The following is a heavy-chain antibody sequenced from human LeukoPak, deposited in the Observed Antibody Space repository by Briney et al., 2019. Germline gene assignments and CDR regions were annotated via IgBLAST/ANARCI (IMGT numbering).Heavy chain of an antibody. J-gene: IGHJ1*01. Sequence: SETLSRTCAVSGVSVSSSKYLWGWIRQPPGKELEWIGSISYSGNTDYNPSLKSRVTLSVDTSKNQFSLKLTSVTAADSAVYYCAGLGVMVLVYQSESWGQGTPVTVSS. V-gene: IGHV4-39*07. CDR3: AGLGVMVLVYQSES. D-gene: IGHD2-8*01. CDR2: ISYSGNT. CDR1: GVSVSSSKYL.